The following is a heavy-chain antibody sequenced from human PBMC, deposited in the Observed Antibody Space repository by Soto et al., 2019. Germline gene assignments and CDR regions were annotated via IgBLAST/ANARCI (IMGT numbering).Heavy chain of an antibody. V-gene: IGHV4-61*01. Sequence: SETLSLTCTVSGGSVSSGSYYWSWIRQPPGKGLEWIGYIYYSGSTNYNPSLKSRVTISVDTSKNQFSLKLSSVTAADTAVYYCARGASRYCISTSCATPFWGQGTLVTVSS. CDR2: IYYSGST. J-gene: IGHJ4*02. CDR1: GGSVSSGSYY. CDR3: ARGASRYCISTSCATPF. D-gene: IGHD2-2*01.